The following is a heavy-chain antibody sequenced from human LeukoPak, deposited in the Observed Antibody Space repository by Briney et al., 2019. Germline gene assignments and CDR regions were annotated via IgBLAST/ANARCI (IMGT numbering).Heavy chain of an antibody. Sequence: GGSLRLSCAASGFTFSSYGMHWVRQAPGKGLEWVAVIWYDGSSKYYADSVKGRFTISRDNSQNTLYLQMNSLRAEDTAVYYCARGTTIFAVVSYPDYWGQGTLVTVSS. V-gene: IGHV3-33*01. CDR2: IWYDGSSK. D-gene: IGHD3-3*01. CDR1: GFTFSSYG. J-gene: IGHJ4*02. CDR3: ARGTTIFAVVSYPDY.